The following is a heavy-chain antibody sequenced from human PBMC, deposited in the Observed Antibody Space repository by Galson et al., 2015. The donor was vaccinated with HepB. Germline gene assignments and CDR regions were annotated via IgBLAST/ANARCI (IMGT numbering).Heavy chain of an antibody. V-gene: IGHV2-5*01. Sequence: LVKPTQTLTLTCTFSGFSLSTSGVGVGWIRQPPGKALEWLALIYWNDDKRYSPSLKSRLTITKDTSKNQVVLTMTNMDPVDTATYYCAHADTAMVHDAFDIWGQGTMVTVSS. CDR2: IYWNDDK. D-gene: IGHD5-18*01. J-gene: IGHJ3*02. CDR3: AHADTAMVHDAFDI. CDR1: GFSLSTSGVG.